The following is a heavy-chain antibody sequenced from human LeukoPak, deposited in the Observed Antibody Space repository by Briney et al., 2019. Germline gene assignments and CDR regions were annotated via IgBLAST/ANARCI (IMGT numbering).Heavy chain of an antibody. V-gene: IGHV3-21*01. CDR2: ISSSSSYI. Sequence: GGSLRLSCAASGFTFSSYSMNWVRQAPGKGLEWVSSISSSSSYIYYADSVKGRFTISRDNAKNSLYLQMNSLRAEDTAVYYCARGSMVRGPRRFDYWGQGTLVTVSS. CDR3: ARGSMVRGPRRFDY. D-gene: IGHD3-10*01. CDR1: GFTFSSYS. J-gene: IGHJ4*02.